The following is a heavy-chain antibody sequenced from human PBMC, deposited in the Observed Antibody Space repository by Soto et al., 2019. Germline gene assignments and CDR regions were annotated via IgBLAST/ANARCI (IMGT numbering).Heavy chain of an antibody. J-gene: IGHJ4*02. CDR3: ATHPHPFLRFLEWVVY. V-gene: IGHV1-69*12. CDR1: GNTFSSYA. D-gene: IGHD3-3*01. Sequence: QVQLVQSGAEMKKPGSSVKVSCKASGNTFSSYAITWVRQAPGQGLEWMGGIIPIFGTANYAQKFQGRVTITAEESTSTAYMELSSLRSEDTAVYYCATHPHPFLRFLEWVVYWGQGTLVTVSS. CDR2: IIPIFGTA.